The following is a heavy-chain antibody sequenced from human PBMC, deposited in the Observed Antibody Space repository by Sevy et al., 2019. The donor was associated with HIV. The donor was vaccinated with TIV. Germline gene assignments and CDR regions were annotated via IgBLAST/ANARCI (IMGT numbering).Heavy chain of an antibody. D-gene: IGHD4-17*01. CDR3: AGDGGTMTTPGCLDF. Sequence: SETLSLTCAVSGASISSGVYSWNWIRQPPGKGLEWIGYIYHSGNTYYNPSLKSRVTISVDRSNNQFSLKMRSVTAADTAVYYCAGDGGTMTTPGCLDFWGQGIMVTVSS. CDR1: GASISSGVYS. J-gene: IGHJ3*01. CDR2: IYHSGNT. V-gene: IGHV4-30-2*01.